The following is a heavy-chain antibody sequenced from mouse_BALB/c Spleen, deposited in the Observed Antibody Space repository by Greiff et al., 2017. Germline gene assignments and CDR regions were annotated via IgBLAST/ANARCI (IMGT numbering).Heavy chain of an antibody. V-gene: IGHV1S137*01. J-gene: IGHJ2*01. Sequence: VQLQQSGAELVRPGVSVKISCKGSGYTFTDYAMHWVKQSHAKSLEWIGVISTYYGDASYNQKFKGKATMTVDKSSSTAYMELARLTSEDSAIYYCARDGNIYFDYWGQGTTLTVSS. CDR2: ISTYYGDA. CDR3: ARDGNIYFDY. CDR1: GYTFTDYA. D-gene: IGHD2-1*01.